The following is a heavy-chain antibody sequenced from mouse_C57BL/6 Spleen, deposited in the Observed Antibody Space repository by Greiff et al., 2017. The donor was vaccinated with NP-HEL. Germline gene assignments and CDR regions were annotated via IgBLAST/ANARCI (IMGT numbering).Heavy chain of an antibody. D-gene: IGHD1-1*01. Sequence: VMLVESGPGLVQPSQSLSITCTVSGFSLTSYGVHWVRQSPGKGLEWLGVIWSGGSTDYNAAFISRLSISKDNSKSQVFFKMNSLQADDTAIYYCARGGKALYYAMDYWGQGTSVTVSS. CDR1: GFSLTSYG. V-gene: IGHV2-2*01. CDR2: IWSGGST. CDR3: ARGGKALYYAMDY. J-gene: IGHJ4*01.